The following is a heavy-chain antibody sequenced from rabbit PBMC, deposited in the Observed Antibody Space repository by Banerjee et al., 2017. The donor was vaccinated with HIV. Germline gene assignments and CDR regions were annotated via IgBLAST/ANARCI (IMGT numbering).Heavy chain of an antibody. V-gene: IGHV1S45*01. D-gene: IGHD4-1*01. Sequence: QEQLEESGGDLVKPGASLTLTCTASGFSFSSGYYMCWVRQAPGKGLEWIGCIATGDGSTYYASWAKGRFTISKASWTTVTLQMTSLTAADTATYFCARDLAGVTGWNFGLWGPGTLVTVS. CDR2: IATGDGST. J-gene: IGHJ4*01. CDR3: ARDLAGVTGWNFGL. CDR1: GFSFSSGYY.